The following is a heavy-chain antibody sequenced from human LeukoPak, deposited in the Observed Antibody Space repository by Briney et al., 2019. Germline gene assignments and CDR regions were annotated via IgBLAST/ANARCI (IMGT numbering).Heavy chain of an antibody. CDR1: GIIITSYW. CDR3: ARDSGTWSWSGGYFDY. Sequence: GGSLRLSCAASGIIITSYWMSWVRQAPGKGLEWVANIKQDGSEIYYVDSVRGRFTISRDNAKNSLHLQMNSLRAEDTAVYYCARDSGTWSWSGGYFDYWGQGTLVTVSS. D-gene: IGHD3-10*01. CDR2: IKQDGSEI. J-gene: IGHJ4*02. V-gene: IGHV3-7*01.